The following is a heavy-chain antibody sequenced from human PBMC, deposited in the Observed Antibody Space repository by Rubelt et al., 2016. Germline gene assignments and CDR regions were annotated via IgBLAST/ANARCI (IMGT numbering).Heavy chain of an antibody. V-gene: IGHV3-23*01. D-gene: IGHD1-26*01. J-gene: IGHJ3*02. CDR2: ISGSGGST. CDR1: GFTFSTYG. Sequence: EVQLLESGGGLVQPGGSLRLSCAASGFTFSTYGMNWVRQAPGKGLEWVSGISGSGGSTYDADSVKGRFTISRENSKNTLYRQKDSLRVEDTALYYCAKIGYSGSPVSASDIWGQGTMVTVSS. CDR3: AKIGYSGSPVSASDI.